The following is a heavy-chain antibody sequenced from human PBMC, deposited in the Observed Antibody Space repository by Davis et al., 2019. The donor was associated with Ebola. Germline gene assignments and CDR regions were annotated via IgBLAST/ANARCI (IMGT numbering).Heavy chain of an antibody. CDR1: GGSFSGYY. CDR3: ARQGYCSGGSCSHFDY. D-gene: IGHD2-15*01. CDR2: INHSGST. V-gene: IGHV4-34*01. J-gene: IGHJ4*02. Sequence: PSETLSLTCAVYGGSFSGYYWSWIRQPPGKGLEWIGEINHSGSTNYNPSLKSRVTISVDTSKNQFSLKLSSVTAADTAVYYCARQGYCSGGSCSHFDYWGQGTLVTVSS.